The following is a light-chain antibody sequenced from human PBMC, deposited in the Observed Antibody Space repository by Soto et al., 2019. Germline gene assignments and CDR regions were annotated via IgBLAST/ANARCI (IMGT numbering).Light chain of an antibody. J-gene: IGLJ2*01. CDR3: SSYTTSSTVV. V-gene: IGLV2-14*01. CDR2: EVS. CDR1: SSDVGTYNH. Sequence: QSALTQPASVSGSSRQSITSSCTGTSSDVGTYNHVSWYQQHPGKAPKLMIYEVSDRPSGVSNRFSGSKSGNTASLTISGLQAEDESVYYCSSYTTSSTVVFGGGTKVTVL.